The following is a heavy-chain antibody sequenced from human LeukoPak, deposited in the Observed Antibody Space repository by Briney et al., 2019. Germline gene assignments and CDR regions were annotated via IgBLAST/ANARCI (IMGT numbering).Heavy chain of an antibody. CDR3: ARALSRDGYNYHFDY. CDR2: IYYSGST. CDR1: GGSISSYY. J-gene: IGHJ4*02. V-gene: IGHV4-59*01. Sequence: PSETLSLTCTVSGGSISSYYWSWIRQPPGKGLEWIGYIYYSGSTNYNPSLKSRVTISVDTSKNQFSLKLSSVTAADTAVYYCARALSRDGYNYHFDYWGQGTLVTVSS. D-gene: IGHD5-24*01.